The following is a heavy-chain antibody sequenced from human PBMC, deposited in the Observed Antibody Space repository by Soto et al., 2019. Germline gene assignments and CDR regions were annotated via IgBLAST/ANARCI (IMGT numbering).Heavy chain of an antibody. D-gene: IGHD3-16*01. V-gene: IGHV4-38-2*01. Sequence: WATLSVTCGFSGYSITSGFYWGWVRQSPGKGLEWIGTISYSAKTFYNPSLASRFSMAVDSSKNQFSLRLTSVTAADTALYYCTRGAGAPWVRFDSWGRGILVTVSS. CDR2: ISYSAKT. J-gene: IGHJ4*02. CDR3: TRGAGAPWVRFDS. CDR1: GYSITSGFY.